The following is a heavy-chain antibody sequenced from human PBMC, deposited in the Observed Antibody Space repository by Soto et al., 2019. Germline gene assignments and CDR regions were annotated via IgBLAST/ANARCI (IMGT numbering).Heavy chain of an antibody. CDR3: AKAIASIAARPMPYYYGMDV. V-gene: IGHV3-23*01. D-gene: IGHD6-6*01. CDR1: GFTFSSYA. CDR2: ISGSGGST. Sequence: GGSLRLSCAASGFTFSSYAMSWVRQAPGKGLEWVSAISGSGGSTYYADSVKGRFTISRDNSKNTLYLQMNSLRAEDTAVYYCAKAIASIAARPMPYYYGMDVWGQGTTVTVSS. J-gene: IGHJ6*02.